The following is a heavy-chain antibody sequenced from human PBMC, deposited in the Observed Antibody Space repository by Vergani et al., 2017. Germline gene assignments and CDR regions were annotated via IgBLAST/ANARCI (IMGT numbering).Heavy chain of an antibody. D-gene: IGHD2-2*01. CDR1: GGSFSGYY. CDR2: INHSGST. J-gene: IGHJ3*02. V-gene: IGHV4-34*01. Sequence: QVQLQQWGAGLLKPSETLSLTCAVYGGSFSGYYWSWIRQPPGKGLKWIGEINHSGSTNYNPSLKSRVTISVDTSKNQFSLKLSSVTAAATAVYYCARLVVAEIGGRIVVVPAAIDAFDIWGQGTMVTVSS. CDR3: ARLVVAEIGGRIVVVPAAIDAFDI.